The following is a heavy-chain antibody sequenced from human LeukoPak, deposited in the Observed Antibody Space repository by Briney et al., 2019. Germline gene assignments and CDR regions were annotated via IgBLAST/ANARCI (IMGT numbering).Heavy chain of an antibody. D-gene: IGHD6-19*01. J-gene: IGHJ4*02. V-gene: IGHV3-30*02. Sequence: PGGSLRLSCAVSRFTFRSYGMHWVRQAPGKGLEWVAFIRFDGSDKYYADSVKGRFTVSRDNSKNTLYLQMNSLKPEDTAVYYCVKDGGIAVAGKEGFDYWGQGTLVTVSS. CDR1: RFTFRSYG. CDR2: IRFDGSDK. CDR3: VKDGGIAVAGKEGFDY.